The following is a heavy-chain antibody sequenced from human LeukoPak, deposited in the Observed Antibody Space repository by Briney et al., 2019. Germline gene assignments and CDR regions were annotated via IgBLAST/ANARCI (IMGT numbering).Heavy chain of an antibody. CDR3: ARDPSYSSGWNWFDP. CDR2: INPNSGGT. CDR1: GYTFTDYY. D-gene: IGHD6-19*01. V-gene: IGHV1-2*02. Sequence: ASVKVSCKASGYTFTDYYMHWVRQAPGQGLEWMGWINPNSGGTNYAQKFQGRVTMTRDTSISTAYMGLSRLRSDDTAVYYCARDPSYSSGWNWFDPWGQGTLVTVSS. J-gene: IGHJ5*02.